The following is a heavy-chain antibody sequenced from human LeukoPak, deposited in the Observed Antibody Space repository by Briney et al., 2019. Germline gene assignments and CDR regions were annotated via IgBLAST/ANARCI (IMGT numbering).Heavy chain of an antibody. CDR2: IYYSGST. V-gene: IGHV4-59*08. CDR3: ARHYYYGSGSYYKRRYYYCGMDV. D-gene: IGHD3-10*01. Sequence: KSSETLSLTCTVSGGSISSYYWSWIRQPPGKGLEWIGYIYYSGSTNYNPSLKSRVTISVDTSKNQFSLKLSSVTAADTAVYYCARHYYYGSGSYYKRRYYYCGMDVWGQGTTVTVSS. J-gene: IGHJ6*02. CDR1: GGSISSYY.